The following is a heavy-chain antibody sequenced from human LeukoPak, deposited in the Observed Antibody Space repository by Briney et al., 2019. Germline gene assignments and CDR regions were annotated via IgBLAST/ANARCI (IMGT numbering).Heavy chain of an antibody. D-gene: IGHD1-14*01. Sequence: GGSLRLSCAASGFTFSGFWMSWVRQAPGKGLEWVANIKQDGSETYYVDSVEGRFTISRDNGKNSVYLQMNSLRAEDTAVYYCARDGRTWATGSYWGQGTLVTVSS. J-gene: IGHJ4*02. CDR3: ARDGRTWATGSY. V-gene: IGHV3-7*01. CDR2: IKQDGSET. CDR1: GFTFSGFW.